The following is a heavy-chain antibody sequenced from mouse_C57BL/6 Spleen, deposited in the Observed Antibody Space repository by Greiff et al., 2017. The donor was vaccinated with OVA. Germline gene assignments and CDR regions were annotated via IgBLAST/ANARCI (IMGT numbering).Heavy chain of an antibody. D-gene: IGHD2-1*01. V-gene: IGHV1-7*01. CDR2: INPSSGYT. CDR3: ARSWGNNREYFDY. J-gene: IGHJ2*01. CDR1: GYTFTSYW. Sequence: QVQLKESGAELAKPGASVKLSCKASGYTFTSYWMHWVKQRPGQGLEWIGYINPSSGYTKYNQKFKNKATLTADKSSSTAYMQLSSLTYEDSAVYYCARSWGNNREYFDYWGQGTTLTVSS.